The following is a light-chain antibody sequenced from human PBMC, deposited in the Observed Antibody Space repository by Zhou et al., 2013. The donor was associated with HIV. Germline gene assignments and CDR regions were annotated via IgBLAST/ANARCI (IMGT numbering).Light chain of an antibody. J-gene: IGKJ1*01. CDR1: QGIGND. Sequence: DIQMTQSPSSLSASIGDRVTITCRASQGIGNDLAWYQQKPGQAPKRLIYAASSLQSGVPSRFSGSGSGTEFTLTISTLQPEDFAIYYCLQHNSYPWTFGQGTKVEI. CDR3: LQHNSYPWT. CDR2: AAS. V-gene: IGKV1-17*01.